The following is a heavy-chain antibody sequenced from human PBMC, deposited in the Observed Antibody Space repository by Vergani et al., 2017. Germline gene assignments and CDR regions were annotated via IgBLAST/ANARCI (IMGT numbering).Heavy chain of an antibody. CDR1: GGPFKNSA. CDR3: ATPRLRFSYYYYYGMDV. Sequence: QVQLVQSGAEVKKPGSSVKVSCKASGGPFKNSAFSWVRQVPGQGLEWMGRIITFFGTTDYAQKFQGRFTMTEDTSTDTAYMELSSLRSEDTAVYYCATPRLRFSYYYYYGMDVWGQGTTVTVSS. D-gene: IGHD5-12*01. CDR2: IITFFGTT. V-gene: IGHV1-69*13. J-gene: IGHJ6*02.